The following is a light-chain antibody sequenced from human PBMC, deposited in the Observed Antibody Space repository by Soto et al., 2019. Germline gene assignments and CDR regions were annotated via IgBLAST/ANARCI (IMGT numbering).Light chain of an antibody. V-gene: IGKV3-20*01. CDR1: QSVSSNY. J-gene: IGKJ2*01. CDR2: GAS. Sequence: EIVLTQSPGTLSLSPGERATLSCRASQSVSSNYLAWYQHKPGQTPRLLIYGASTRDIGIPDRFSGSGSGTDFTLTISRLEPEDFAVYYCQQYGRSYTFGQGTKLEIK. CDR3: QQYGRSYT.